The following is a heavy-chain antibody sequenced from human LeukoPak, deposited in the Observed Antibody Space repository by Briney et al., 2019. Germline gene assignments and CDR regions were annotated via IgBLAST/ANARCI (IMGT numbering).Heavy chain of an antibody. Sequence: KASETLSLTCAVSGGSISSSNWWSWVRQPPGKGLEWNGEIYHSGSTNYNPSLKSRVTISVDTPKNQFSLKLSSVTAADTAVYYCARSFGVGPVMAYDAFDIWGQGKMVTVSS. CDR1: GGSISSSNW. CDR3: ARSFGVGPVMAYDAFDI. V-gene: IGHV4-4*02. D-gene: IGHD3-3*01. CDR2: IYHSGST. J-gene: IGHJ3*02.